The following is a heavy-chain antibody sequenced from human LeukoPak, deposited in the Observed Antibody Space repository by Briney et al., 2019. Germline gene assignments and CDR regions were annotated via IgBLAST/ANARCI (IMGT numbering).Heavy chain of an antibody. CDR3: PKDGIYFGELTLRFDS. J-gene: IGHJ4*02. CDR2: ISYDGNNK. Sequence: GRSLRLSCAASGFTFSNYGMHWVRQAPGKGLEWVAVISYDGNNKYYADSVKGRFAISRDNSKNTLSLQMNSLRGEDTAVYYCPKDGIYFGELTLRFDSWGQGTLVTVSS. D-gene: IGHD3-10*01. CDR1: GFTFSNYG. V-gene: IGHV3-30*18.